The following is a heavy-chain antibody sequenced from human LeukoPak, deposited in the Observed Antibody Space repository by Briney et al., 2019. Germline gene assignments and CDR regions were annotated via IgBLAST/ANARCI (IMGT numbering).Heavy chain of an antibody. Sequence: GGSLRLSCAASGFTFSNAWMSRVRQAPGKGLEWVGRIKSKTDGGTTDYAAPVKGRFTISRDDSKNTLYLQMNSLKTEDTAVYYCTTRSTPPYYYDSSGYYYSAFDIWGQGTMVTVSS. V-gene: IGHV3-15*01. CDR3: TTRSTPPYYYDSSGYYYSAFDI. CDR2: IKSKTDGGTT. J-gene: IGHJ3*02. CDR1: GFTFSNAW. D-gene: IGHD3-22*01.